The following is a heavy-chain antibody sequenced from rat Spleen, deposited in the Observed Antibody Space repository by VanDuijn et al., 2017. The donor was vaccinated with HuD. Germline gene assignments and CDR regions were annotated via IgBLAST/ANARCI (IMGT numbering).Heavy chain of an antibody. CDR2: ISYGDSSGHSST. CDR1: GFTFNNYW. Sequence: EVQLVESGGGLVQPGRSLKLSCVASGFTFNNYWMTWIRQAPGKGLEWVATISYGDSSGHSSTYYRDSVKGRFTVSRDNAKSTLYLQMDSLRSEDTATYYCVRHGYTRYYFDYWGQGVMVTVSS. D-gene: IGHD1-9*01. CDR3: VRHGYTRYYFDY. V-gene: IGHV5-31*01. J-gene: IGHJ2*01.